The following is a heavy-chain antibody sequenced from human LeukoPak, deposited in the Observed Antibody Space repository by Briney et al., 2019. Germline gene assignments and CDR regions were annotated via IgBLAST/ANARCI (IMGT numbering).Heavy chain of an antibody. V-gene: IGHV4-59*08. CDR1: GGSISSYY. Sequence: SETLSLTCTVSGGSISSYYWSWIRQPPGKGLEWIGYIYYSGSTNYNPSLKSRVNISVDTSKNQFSLKLSSVTAADTAVYYCARGGTWSRLDPWGQGTLVTVSS. D-gene: IGHD1-1*01. CDR2: IYYSGST. CDR3: ARGGTWSRLDP. J-gene: IGHJ5*02.